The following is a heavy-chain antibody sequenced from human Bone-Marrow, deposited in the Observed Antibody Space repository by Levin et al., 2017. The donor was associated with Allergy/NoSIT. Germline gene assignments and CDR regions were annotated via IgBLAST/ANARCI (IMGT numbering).Heavy chain of an antibody. Sequence: SETLSLTCAVSGGSIGSNYWTWIRQPPGKGLEWIGYIYYSGSTNYSPSLKSRVTMSVDTSKNQFSLKLTSVTAADTAVYYCARQLTASSYYYMDVWGKGTTVTVSS. J-gene: IGHJ6*03. CDR2: IYYSGST. D-gene: IGHD1-26*01. CDR1: GGSIGSNY. V-gene: IGHV4-59*08. CDR3: ARQLTASSYYYMDV.